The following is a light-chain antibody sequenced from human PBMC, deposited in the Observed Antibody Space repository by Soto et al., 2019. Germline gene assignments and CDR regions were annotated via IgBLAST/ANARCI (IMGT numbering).Light chain of an antibody. CDR1: QTISSW. V-gene: IGKV1-5*03. J-gene: IGKJ1*01. CDR2: KAY. CDR3: QHYNSYSAA. Sequence: DIQMTQSPSTLSGSVGDRVTITCRASQTISSWLAWYQQKPGKAPKLLIYKAYTLKSGVPSTFSGSGSGTDFTLTISSLQPDDFATYYCQHYNSYSAAFGQGTKVEL.